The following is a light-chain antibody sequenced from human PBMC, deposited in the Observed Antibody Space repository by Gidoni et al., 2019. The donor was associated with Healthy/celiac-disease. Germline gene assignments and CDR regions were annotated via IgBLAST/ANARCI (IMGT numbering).Light chain of an antibody. CDR1: QSVSSSY. V-gene: IGKV3-20*01. CDR2: GSS. Sequence: EIVLTQAPGTRSVSPGERAALSCRASQSVSSSYLAWYQQKPGQAPRLLIYGSSSRATCIPDRFSGSGSGTAFTLTISSLEPEDFAVYYCQQYGSSPPWTFGQGTKVEI. J-gene: IGKJ1*01. CDR3: QQYGSSPPWT.